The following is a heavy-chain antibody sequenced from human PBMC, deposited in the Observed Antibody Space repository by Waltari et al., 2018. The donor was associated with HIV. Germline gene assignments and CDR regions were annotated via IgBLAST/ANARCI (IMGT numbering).Heavy chain of an antibody. V-gene: IGHV4-61*01. D-gene: IGHD2-21*01. J-gene: IGHJ4*02. CDR3: ARHALAGTDCAGDCSDY. CDR2: IYHTGTA. Sequence: QVQLQESGPRLVKPSETLSLTCSVSGGSLRSAYSYWIWFRQAPGKGLDWIGYIYHTGTAKNNPSRDGRATISLGWPNSQISRQLSSVTAADTAGYYVARHALAGTDCAGDCSDYWGQGTLVTVSS. CDR1: GGSLRSAYSY.